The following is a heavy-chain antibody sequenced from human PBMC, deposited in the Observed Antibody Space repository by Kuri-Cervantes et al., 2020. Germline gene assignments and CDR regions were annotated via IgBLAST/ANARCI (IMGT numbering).Heavy chain of an antibody. D-gene: IGHD6-13*01. CDR3: ARDLTEYSISSPPGKYFQH. CDR1: VYTFTRYG. J-gene: IGHJ1*01. Sequence: ASVKVSCKASVYTFTRYGISWVRQAPGQGLEWMGWSSAYNGNTNYAQKLQGRATMTTDASTSTAYMDLRSLRSDDTAVYYCARDLTEYSISSPPGKYFQHWAKGPL. CDR2: SSAYNGNT. V-gene: IGHV1-18*01.